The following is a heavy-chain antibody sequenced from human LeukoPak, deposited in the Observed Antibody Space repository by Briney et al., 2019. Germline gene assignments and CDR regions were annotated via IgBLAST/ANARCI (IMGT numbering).Heavy chain of an antibody. CDR3: AKDRGGSSQLGDAFDV. J-gene: IGHJ3*01. CDR1: GFTFSNYW. D-gene: IGHD2-15*01. V-gene: IGHV3-7*03. Sequence: GGSLRLSCAASGFTFSNYWMSWVRQAPGKGLEWVANIKEDGSEKYYVDSVKGRFTISRDNAKNSLYLQMNSLRAEDTALYYCAKDRGGSSQLGDAFDVWGQGTMVSVSS. CDR2: IKEDGSEK.